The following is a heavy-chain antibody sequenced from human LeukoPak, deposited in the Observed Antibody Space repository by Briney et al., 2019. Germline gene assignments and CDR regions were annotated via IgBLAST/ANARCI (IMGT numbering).Heavy chain of an antibody. Sequence: SETLSLTCAVYGGSFSGYYWSWIRQPPGKGLEWMGEINHSVSTNYNPSLKSRVTISVDTSKNQFSLKLSSVTAADTAVYYCARGHSYGLYPFDYWGQGTLVTVSS. CDR3: ARGHSYGLYPFDY. CDR2: INHSVST. CDR1: GGSFSGYY. V-gene: IGHV4-34*01. J-gene: IGHJ4*02. D-gene: IGHD5-18*01.